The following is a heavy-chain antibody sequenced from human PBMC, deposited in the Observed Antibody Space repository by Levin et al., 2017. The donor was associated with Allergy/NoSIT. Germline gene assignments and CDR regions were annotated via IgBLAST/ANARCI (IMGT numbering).Heavy chain of an antibody. D-gene: IGHD2-2*01. V-gene: IGHV3-23*01. CDR1: GFTFSTYA. CDR3: AKDHGVVAAALRLFRGEFYYYGMDV. CDR2: ISGSGGST. Sequence: GESLKISCAASGFTFSTYAMNWVRQAPGKGLEWVSSISGSGGSTYYADSVKGRFTISRDNSKNTLYLQMNSLRAEDTAAYYCAKDHGVVAAALRLFRGEFYYYGMDVWGQGTTVTVSS. J-gene: IGHJ6*02.